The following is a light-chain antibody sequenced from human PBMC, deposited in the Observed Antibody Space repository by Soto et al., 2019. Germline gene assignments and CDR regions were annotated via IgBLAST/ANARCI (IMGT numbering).Light chain of an antibody. J-gene: IGKJ2*01. V-gene: IGKV1-39*01. Sequence: IQMTQSPSSLSASVGDRVTITCRAGQSISTYLNWYQQKPGKAPNLLIYAASNLQSGVPSRFSGSGSGTHFTLTIDSLQPGDSATYFCQQSYSTPPEYTFGQGTKLEIK. CDR1: QSISTY. CDR3: QQSYSTPPEYT. CDR2: AAS.